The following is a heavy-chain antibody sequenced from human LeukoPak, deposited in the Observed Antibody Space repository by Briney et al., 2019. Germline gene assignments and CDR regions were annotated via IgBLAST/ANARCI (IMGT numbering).Heavy chain of an antibody. Sequence: GGSLRLSCAVSGFTFSSYSMNWVRQAPGKGLEWVSSISSSSSYIYYADSVKGRFTISRDNAKNSLYLQMNSLRAEDTAVYYCARLDIAVAGPLDYWGQGTLVTVSS. CDR2: ISSSSSYI. J-gene: IGHJ4*02. V-gene: IGHV3-21*01. D-gene: IGHD6-19*01. CDR3: ARLDIAVAGPLDY. CDR1: GFTFSSYS.